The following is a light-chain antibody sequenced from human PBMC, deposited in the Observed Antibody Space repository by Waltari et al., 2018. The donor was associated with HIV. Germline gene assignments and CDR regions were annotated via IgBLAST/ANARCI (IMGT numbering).Light chain of an antibody. J-gene: IGKJ4*01. V-gene: IGKV4-1*01. CDR1: QSVLYSSNNNNY. Sequence: DIVMTQSPDSLAVSLGERAPITCMSSQSVLYSSNNNNYLAWYQQKPGQPPKLLIYWASARESGVPDRFSGSGSGTDFTLTISSLQAEDVAVYYCQQYYTTPLTFGGGTKVEIK. CDR2: WAS. CDR3: QQYYTTPLT.